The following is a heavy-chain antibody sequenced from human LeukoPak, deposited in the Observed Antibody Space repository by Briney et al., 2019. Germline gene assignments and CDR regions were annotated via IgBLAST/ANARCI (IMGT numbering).Heavy chain of an antibody. J-gene: IGHJ5*02. Sequence: PGGSLRLSCAASGLTFNSYWMHWVRQVAGKGLVWVARINGDASNTTYADSVKGRFTISRDNAKNTLYLQMNSLRVDDTAVYYCARAMPHDNWFDPWGQGSLVIVSS. CDR2: INGDASNT. D-gene: IGHD2-2*01. V-gene: IGHV3-74*03. CDR3: ARAMPHDNWFDP. CDR1: GLTFNSYW.